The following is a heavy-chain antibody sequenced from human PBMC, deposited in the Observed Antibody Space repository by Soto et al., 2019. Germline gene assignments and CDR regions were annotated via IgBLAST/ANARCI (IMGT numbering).Heavy chain of an antibody. CDR1: GDSISSGGHY. CDR3: ARVGQYFDWLTIDY. Sequence: SETLSLTCTVSGDSISSGGHYWSWIRQHPGKGLEWIGYIYYSGSTYYNPSLKSRVSIPVDTSKNQFSLKLSSVTAADTAVYYCARVGQYFDWLTIDYWGQGTLVTVSS. CDR2: IYYSGST. V-gene: IGHV4-31*03. D-gene: IGHD3-9*01. J-gene: IGHJ4*02.